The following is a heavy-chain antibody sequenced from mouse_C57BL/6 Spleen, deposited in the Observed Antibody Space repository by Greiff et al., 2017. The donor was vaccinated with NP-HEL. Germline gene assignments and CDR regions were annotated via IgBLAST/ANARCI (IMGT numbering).Heavy chain of an antibody. D-gene: IGHD2-3*01. CDR2: IYPRDGST. CDR1: GYTFTNHT. Sequence: VQLQQSDAELVKPGASVKISCKVSGYTFTNHTIHWMKQRPEQGLEWIGYIYPRDGSTKYNEKFKGKATLTADKSSSTAYMQLNSLTSDDAAVYFGAREADGYYYFDYWGQGTTLTVSS. J-gene: IGHJ2*01. V-gene: IGHV1-78*01. CDR3: AREADGYYYFDY.